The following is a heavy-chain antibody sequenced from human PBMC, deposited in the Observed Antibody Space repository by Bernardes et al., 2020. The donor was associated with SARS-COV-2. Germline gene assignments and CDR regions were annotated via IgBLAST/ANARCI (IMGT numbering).Heavy chain of an antibody. CDR1: GYTFPSYA. D-gene: IGHD4-17*01. Sequence: ASVKVSCKASGYTFPSYAINWVRQAPEQGLEWMGWISAYNGNTNYAQNLQGRVTMTTETSTRTAYMELRSLRSDDTAVYYCARSYGGKTGFDYWGQGTLVTVSS. CDR3: ARSYGGKTGFDY. J-gene: IGHJ4*02. CDR2: ISAYNGNT. V-gene: IGHV1-18*01.